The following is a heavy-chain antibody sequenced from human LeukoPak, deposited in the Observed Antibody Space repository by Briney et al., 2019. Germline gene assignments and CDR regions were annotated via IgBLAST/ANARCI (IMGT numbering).Heavy chain of an antibody. CDR1: GFTFSGYS. D-gene: IGHD3-3*01. J-gene: IGHJ5*02. V-gene: IGHV3-48*01. Sequence: GGSLRLSCAASGFTFSGYSMNWVRQAPGKGLEWVSYISSSSSTIYYADSVKGRFTISRDNAKNSLYLQMNSLRAEDTAVYYCAREDYDFWSGYSTGPSVANWFYPWGQGTLVTVSS. CDR3: AREDYDFWSGYSTGPSVANWFYP. CDR2: ISSSSSTI.